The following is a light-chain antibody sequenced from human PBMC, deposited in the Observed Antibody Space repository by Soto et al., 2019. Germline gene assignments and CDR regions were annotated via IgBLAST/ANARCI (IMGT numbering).Light chain of an antibody. V-gene: IGKV3-20*01. CDR2: GTS. J-gene: IGKJ1*01. Sequence: EIVLTQSPGTLSLSPGERATLSCRASQSVSSSYLAWYQQKPGQAPRLLIYGTSSRATGITDRFSGSGSGTDFTLTISRLEPEDFAVYYCQHYSYSPPPWTFAQGTKVEFK. CDR1: QSVSSSY. CDR3: QHYSYSPPPWT.